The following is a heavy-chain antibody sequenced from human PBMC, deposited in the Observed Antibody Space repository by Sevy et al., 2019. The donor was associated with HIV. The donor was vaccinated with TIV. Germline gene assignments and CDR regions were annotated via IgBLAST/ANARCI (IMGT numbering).Heavy chain of an antibody. J-gene: IGHJ6*02. Sequence: GGSLRLSCSASGFTFSNYAMHWVRLAPGKGLEYVSVISGNGGSTYYADSVKGRFTISRDNSKNTRYLQMSSLRAEDTAVYYCVKDLEAGTKDYYYGLDVWGQGTTVTVSS. CDR1: GFTFSNYA. CDR2: ISGNGGST. CDR3: VKDLEAGTKDYYYGLDV. V-gene: IGHV3-64D*06. D-gene: IGHD6-19*01.